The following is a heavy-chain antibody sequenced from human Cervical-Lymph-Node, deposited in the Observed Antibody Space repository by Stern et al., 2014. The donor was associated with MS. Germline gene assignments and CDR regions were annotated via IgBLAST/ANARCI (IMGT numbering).Heavy chain of an antibody. D-gene: IGHD3-22*01. Sequence: QLQLQESGPGLVKPSETLSLTCTVSGGSISSSSYYWGWIRQPPGKGLEWIGSIYYNGSTYYNPPLKSRVTLSVDMSQNHFSLKLSSVTAADTAVYYCARWAYSSGWYNWFDPWGQGTLVTVSS. CDR2: IYYNGST. J-gene: IGHJ5*02. CDR3: ARWAYSSGWYNWFDP. CDR1: GGSISSSSYY. V-gene: IGHV4-39*01.